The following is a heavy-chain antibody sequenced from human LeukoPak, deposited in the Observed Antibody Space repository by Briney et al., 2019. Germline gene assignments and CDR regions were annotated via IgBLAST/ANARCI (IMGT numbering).Heavy chain of an antibody. CDR1: GYTFTSYG. CDR2: ISAYNGNT. V-gene: IGHV1-18*01. Sequence: ASVKVSCKASGYTFTSYGISWVRRAPGQGLEWMGWISAYNGNTNYAQKLQGRVTMTTDTSTSTAYMELRSLRSDDTAVYYCARDRLLGKNNWFDPWGQGTLVTVSS. CDR3: ARDRLLGKNNWFDP. J-gene: IGHJ5*02. D-gene: IGHD2-15*01.